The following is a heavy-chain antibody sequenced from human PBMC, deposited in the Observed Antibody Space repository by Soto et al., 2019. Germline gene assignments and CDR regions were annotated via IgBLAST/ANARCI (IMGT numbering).Heavy chain of an antibody. J-gene: IGHJ4*02. CDR3: AIGGVGYSSSWYVFDY. Sequence: GESLKISCKGSGYSFTSYWIGWVRQMPGKGLEWMGIIYPGDSDTRYSPSFQGQVTISADKSISTAYLQWSSLKASDTAMYYCAIGGVGYSSSWYVFDYWGQGTLVTVSS. CDR2: IYPGDSDT. V-gene: IGHV5-51*01. D-gene: IGHD6-13*01. CDR1: GYSFTSYW.